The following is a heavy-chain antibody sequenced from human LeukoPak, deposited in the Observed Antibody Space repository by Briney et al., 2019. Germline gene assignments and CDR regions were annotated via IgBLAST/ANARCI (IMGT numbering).Heavy chain of an antibody. J-gene: IGHJ4*02. V-gene: IGHV3-7*01. Sequence: PGGSLRLSCAASGFTFSSSYMNWVRQAPGKGLEWVANIKQDGSEKYYVDSVKGRFTISRDNAQNSLYLQMNSLRAEDTAVYYCARAHGWEFYYFDYWGQGTLVTVSS. CDR1: GFTFSSSY. CDR3: ARAHGWEFYYFDY. D-gene: IGHD3-10*01. CDR2: IKQDGSEK.